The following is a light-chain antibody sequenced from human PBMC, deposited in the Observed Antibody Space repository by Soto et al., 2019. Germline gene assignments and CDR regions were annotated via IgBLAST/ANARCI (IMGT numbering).Light chain of an antibody. V-gene: IGLV3-21*02. Sequence: SYELTQPPSVSVAPGQTARISCGGHSLGSKSVHWYQQKPGQAPALVVYDDSDRPSEIPARLSGSKFGDTATLTISRVEVGDEADFYCQVWDSSSNYYVFGTGTKVTVL. CDR2: DDS. CDR1: SLGSKS. J-gene: IGLJ1*01. CDR3: QVWDSSSNYYV.